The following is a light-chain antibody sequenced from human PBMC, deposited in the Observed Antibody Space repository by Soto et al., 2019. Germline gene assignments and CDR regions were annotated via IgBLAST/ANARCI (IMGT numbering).Light chain of an antibody. CDR3: SSYTTTRSVL. CDR2: DVN. V-gene: IGLV2-14*01. J-gene: IGLJ2*01. CDR1: SSDVGAYDF. Sequence: QSVLTQPASVSGSPGQSIAISCTGTSSDVGAYDFVSWYQQHPGKAPKVMIYDVNHRPSGVSDRFSGSKSGNTASLTISGLQAEDAADYFCSSYTTTRSVLFGGGTKLTVL.